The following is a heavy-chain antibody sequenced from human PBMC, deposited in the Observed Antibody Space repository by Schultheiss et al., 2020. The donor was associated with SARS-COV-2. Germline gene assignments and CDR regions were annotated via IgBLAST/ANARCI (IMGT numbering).Heavy chain of an antibody. Sequence: GGSLRLSCAASGFTFSSYSMNWVRQAPGKGLEWVSDISGSGGTTYYADSVKGRFTISRDNSKNTLYLQMNSLRAEDTAVYYCARWRAALDYWGQGTLVTVSS. J-gene: IGHJ4*02. CDR1: GFTFSSYS. D-gene: IGHD2-15*01. CDR3: ARWRAALDY. V-gene: IGHV3-23*01. CDR2: ISGSGGTT.